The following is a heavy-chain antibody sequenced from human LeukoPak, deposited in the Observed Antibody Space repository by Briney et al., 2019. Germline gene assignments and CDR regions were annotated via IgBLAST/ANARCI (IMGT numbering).Heavy chain of an antibody. CDR2: INPNSGGT. D-gene: IGHD3-22*01. V-gene: IGHV1-2*02. Sequence: ASVKVSCKACGYTFTGYYMHWVRQAPGQGLEWMGWINPNSGGTNYAQKFQGRVTMTRDTSISTAYMELSRLRSDDTAVYYCARGRPTYYYDSSGYYEVDYWGQGTLVTVSS. J-gene: IGHJ4*02. CDR1: GYTFTGYY. CDR3: ARGRPTYYYDSSGYYEVDY.